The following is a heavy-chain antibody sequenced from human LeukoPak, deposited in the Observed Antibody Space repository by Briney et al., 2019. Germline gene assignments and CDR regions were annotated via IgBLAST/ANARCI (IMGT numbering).Heavy chain of an antibody. Sequence: QSGGSLRLSCAASGFTFSSYWMSWVRQAPGKGLEWVANIKEDGSEKYYVDSVKGRFTISRDNATNSLYLHMNSLRAEDTAVYYCARDRLNDDDIWGQGTLVTVSS. CDR2: IKEDGSEK. CDR1: GFTFSSYW. J-gene: IGHJ4*02. V-gene: IGHV3-7*01. CDR3: ARDRLNDDDI. D-gene: IGHD1-1*01.